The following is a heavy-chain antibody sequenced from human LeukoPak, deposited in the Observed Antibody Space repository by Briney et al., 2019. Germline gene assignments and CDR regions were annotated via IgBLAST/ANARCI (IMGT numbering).Heavy chain of an antibody. CDR2: ISYNGNT. J-gene: IGHJ4*02. D-gene: IGHD6-19*01. CDR3: ARMYSSGVDY. V-gene: IGHV4-39*07. CDR1: GDSIISSNYY. Sequence: PSETLSLTCTVSGDSIISSNYYWGWIRQPPGKGLEWIGSISYNGNTYNNPSLKSRVTISVDKSKNQFSLKLSSVTAADTAVYYCARMYSSGVDYWGQGTLVTVSS.